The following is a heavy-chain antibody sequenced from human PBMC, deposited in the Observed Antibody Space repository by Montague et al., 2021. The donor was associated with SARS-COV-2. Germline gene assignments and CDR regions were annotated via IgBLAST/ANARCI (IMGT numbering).Heavy chain of an antibody. D-gene: IGHD1-20*01. V-gene: IGHV4-59*13. J-gene: IGHJ5*02. Sequence: SETLSLTCSVSGGSISSYYWSLIRQSPGKGLEWIGYVFHSGITYYNPSLKSRVTISVDMSKNQFSLQLNSVTAADSAVYYCARTEYNWNDWFDPWGQGTLATVSS. CDR1: GGSISSYY. CDR2: VFHSGIT. CDR3: ARTEYNWNDWFDP.